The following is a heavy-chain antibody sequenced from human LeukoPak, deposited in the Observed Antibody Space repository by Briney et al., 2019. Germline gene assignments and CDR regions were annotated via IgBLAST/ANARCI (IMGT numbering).Heavy chain of an antibody. V-gene: IGHV1-69*13. Sequence: GASVKVSCKASGGTFSSYAISWVRQAPGQGLEWMGGIIPIFGTANYAQKFQGRVTITADESTSTAYMELSSLRSEDTAVYYCARTDNEEYYYGSYDIWGQGTMVTVSS. CDR1: GGTFSSYA. CDR3: ARTDNEEYYYGSYDI. J-gene: IGHJ3*02. D-gene: IGHD3-10*01. CDR2: IIPIFGTA.